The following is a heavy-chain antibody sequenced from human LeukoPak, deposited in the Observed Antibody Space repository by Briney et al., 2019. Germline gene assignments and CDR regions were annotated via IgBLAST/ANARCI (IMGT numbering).Heavy chain of an antibody. V-gene: IGHV4-31*03. D-gene: IGHD2-15*01. CDR1: GGSISSSSNY. CDR2: IYYSGST. CDR3: ARSGLSATGEFDY. Sequence: SETLSLTCTVSGGSISSSSNYWGWIRQPPGKGLEWIGYIYYSGSTYYNPSLKSRLTISVDTSKNQFSLKLSSVTAADTAVYYCARSGLSATGEFDYWGQGTLVTVSS. J-gene: IGHJ4*02.